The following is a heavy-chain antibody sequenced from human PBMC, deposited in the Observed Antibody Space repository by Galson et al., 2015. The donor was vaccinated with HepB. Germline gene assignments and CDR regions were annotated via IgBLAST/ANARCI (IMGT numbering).Heavy chain of an antibody. V-gene: IGHV3-74*01. J-gene: IGHJ4*02. CDR1: GFTFRSFW. CDR3: VRDYESGLNMDY. CDR2: VNSDGSST. Sequence: SLRLSCAASGFTFRSFWMHWVRHAPGKGLVWVSHVNSDGSSTSYADSVKGRFTISRDNAKNTLNLQMNSLRAEDTAVYYCVRDYESGLNMDYWGQGTLVTVSS. D-gene: IGHD1-26*01.